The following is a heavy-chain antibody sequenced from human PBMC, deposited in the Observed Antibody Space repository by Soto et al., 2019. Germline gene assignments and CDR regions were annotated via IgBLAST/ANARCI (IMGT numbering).Heavy chain of an antibody. CDR1: GGSFSGYY. D-gene: IGHD2-15*01. CDR2: INHSGST. V-gene: IGHV4-34*01. CDR3: ARAGLQLLLRYYFDY. J-gene: IGHJ4*02. Sequence: SETLSLTCAVYGGSFSGYYWSWIRQPPGKGLEWIGEINHSGSTNYNPSLKSRVTISIDTAKNQFSLKLRSVTAADTAVYYCARAGLQLLLRYYFDYWGQGTLVTVSS.